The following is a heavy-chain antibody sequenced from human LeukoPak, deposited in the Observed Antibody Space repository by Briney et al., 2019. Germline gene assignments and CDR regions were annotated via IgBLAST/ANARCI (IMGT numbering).Heavy chain of an antibody. Sequence: GGSLRLSCAASALTFSRASGLTFTDAWMSWVRQAPGKGLEWVGRIKSKAYGGTTDYAAPVKGRFTISRDDSKNTLYLQMNSLRSDDTAVYYFASDKQWLAGYWGQGALVTVSS. CDR1: GLTFTDAW. CDR2: IKSKAYGGTT. J-gene: IGHJ4*02. D-gene: IGHD6-19*01. V-gene: IGHV3-15*01. CDR3: ASDKQWLAGY.